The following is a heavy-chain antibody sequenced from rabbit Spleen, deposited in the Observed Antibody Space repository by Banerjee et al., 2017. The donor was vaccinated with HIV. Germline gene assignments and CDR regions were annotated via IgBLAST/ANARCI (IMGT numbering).Heavy chain of an antibody. V-gene: IGHV1S45*01. Sequence: QEQLVESGGGLVQPGGSLTLTCTASGFDFSSDYDMCWVRQAPGKGLEWIGCIYTGNRKTYYAGWAKGRFTISKASSTTVTLQMTSLTAADTATYFCARDSGANAYIDVYFNLWGQGTLVTVS. CDR3: ARDSGANAYIDVYFNL. CDR1: GFDFSSDYD. CDR2: IYTGNRKT. D-gene: IGHD1-1*01. J-gene: IGHJ4*01.